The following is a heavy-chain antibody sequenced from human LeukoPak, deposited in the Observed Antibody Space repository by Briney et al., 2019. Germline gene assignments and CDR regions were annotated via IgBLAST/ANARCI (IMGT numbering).Heavy chain of an antibody. CDR2: ISSTGSTV. Sequence: PGGSLRLSCAASGFTFSSCEMNWVRQAPGKGLEWVSYISSTGSTVYYADSVKGRFTISRDNAKNSLYLQMNSLRAEDTAVYFCSRDRVFDSWGQGTLVTVSS. CDR3: SRDRVFDS. V-gene: IGHV3-48*03. J-gene: IGHJ4*02. CDR1: GFTFSSCE. D-gene: IGHD3-10*01.